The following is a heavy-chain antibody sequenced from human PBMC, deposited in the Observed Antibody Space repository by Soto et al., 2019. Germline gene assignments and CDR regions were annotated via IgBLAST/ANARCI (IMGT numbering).Heavy chain of an antibody. V-gene: IGHV1-69*02. CDR3: ARAGDSRPLDAFDI. D-gene: IGHD3-22*01. CDR2: IIPILGIA. CDR1: GGTFSSYT. J-gene: IGHJ3*02. Sequence: QVQLVQSGAEVKKPGSSVKVSCKASGGTFSSYTISWVRQAPGQGLEWMGRIIPILGIANYAQKFQGRVTITADKSTSTAYMELSSLRSEDTAVYYCARAGDSRPLDAFDIWGQGTMVTVSS.